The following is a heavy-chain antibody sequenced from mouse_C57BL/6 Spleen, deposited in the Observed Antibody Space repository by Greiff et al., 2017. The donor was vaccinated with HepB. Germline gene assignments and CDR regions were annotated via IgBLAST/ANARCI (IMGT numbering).Heavy chain of an antibody. J-gene: IGHJ3*01. Sequence: VQLQQPGAELVRPGSSVKLSCKASGYTFTSYWMDWVKQRPGQGLEWIGNIYPSDSETHYNQKFKDKATLTVDKSSSTAYMQLSSLTSEDSAVYYCARSSPAWFAYWGQGTLVTVSA. CDR3: ARSSPAWFAY. CDR1: GYTFTSYW. V-gene: IGHV1-61*01. CDR2: IYPSDSET. D-gene: IGHD1-1*01.